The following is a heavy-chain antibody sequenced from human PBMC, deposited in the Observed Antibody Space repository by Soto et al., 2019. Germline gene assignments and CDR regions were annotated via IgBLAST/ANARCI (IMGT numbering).Heavy chain of an antibody. J-gene: IGHJ6*02. CDR1: GFTFSSYA. CDR2: ISSNGGST. D-gene: IGHD6-13*01. V-gene: IGHV3-64D*06. CDR3: VKEAAAGTNYYYYGMDV. Sequence: GSLRLSCSASGFTFSSYAMHWVRQSPGKGLEYVSAISSNGGSTYYADSVKGRFTISRDNSKNTLYLQMSSLRAEDTAVYYCVKEAAAGTNYYYYGMDVWGQGTTVTVSS.